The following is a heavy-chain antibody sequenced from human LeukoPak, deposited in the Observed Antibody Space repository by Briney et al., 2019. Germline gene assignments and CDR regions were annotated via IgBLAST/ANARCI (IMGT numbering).Heavy chain of an antibody. Sequence: PGGSLRLSCAASGFTFSTYGMSWVRQVPGKGLEWVSSISGRNNGTYYADSVKGRFTISRDNSKNTLYLQMNSLRAEDTAVYYCARGWYRFYYGMDVWGQGTTVTVSS. V-gene: IGHV3-23*01. CDR2: ISGRNNGT. CDR3: ARGWYRFYYGMDV. J-gene: IGHJ6*02. D-gene: IGHD6-19*01. CDR1: GFTFSTYG.